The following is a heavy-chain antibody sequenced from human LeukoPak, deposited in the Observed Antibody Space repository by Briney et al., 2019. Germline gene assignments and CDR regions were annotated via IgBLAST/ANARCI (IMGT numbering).Heavy chain of an antibody. CDR3: ARSPRRSDCWSGKWDVD. CDR1: GGSISTSNYY. CDR2: IFYSGRT. D-gene: IGHD3-3*01. Sequence: PSETLSLTCTVSGGSISTSNYYWGWIRQPPGKGLEWIGNIFYSGRTNYNPSLKRRVTSTVNKSKKQFLQKLSSGTAADTAVYYGARSPRRSDCWSGKWDVDWGQGTMVTVSS. J-gene: IGHJ3*01. V-gene: IGHV4-39*06.